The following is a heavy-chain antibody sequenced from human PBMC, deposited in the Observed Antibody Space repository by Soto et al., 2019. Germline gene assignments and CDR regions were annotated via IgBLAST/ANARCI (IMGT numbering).Heavy chain of an antibody. D-gene: IGHD1-26*01. Sequence: EVLLQQSRAEARKPGSVVKMSCEVAGITFSDLHMHWVKQAPGKGLEWVGLVEVENDERLYAEKYRGRLNINTDTSRELSYRELTSLTSDDTAIYFCAAVRGSLGSLSFDYLFQGTPVTVSA. CDR3: AAVRGSLGSLSFDY. CDR2: VEVENDER. J-gene: IGHJ4*02. V-gene: IGHV1-69-2*01. CDR1: GITFSDLH.